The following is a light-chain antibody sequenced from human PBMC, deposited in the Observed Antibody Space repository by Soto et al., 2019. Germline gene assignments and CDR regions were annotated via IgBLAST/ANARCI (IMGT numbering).Light chain of an antibody. CDR1: QSVLYSSNNKNY. V-gene: IGKV4-1*01. Sequence: DIVMTQSPDSLAVSLGERATINCKSSQSVLYSSNNKNYLAWYQQKPGQPLKLLIYRASTRESGVPDRFSGSGSGTEFTLAISGLQAEDVAVYYCQQYYSSPRTFDEGTKVEIK. CDR2: RAS. J-gene: IGKJ1*01. CDR3: QQYYSSPRT.